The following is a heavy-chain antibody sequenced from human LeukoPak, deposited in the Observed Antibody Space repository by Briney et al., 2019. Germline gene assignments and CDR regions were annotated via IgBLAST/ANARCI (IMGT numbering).Heavy chain of an antibody. Sequence: GGSLRLSCAASGFTFSSYAMSWVRQAPGKGLEWVSAISGSGGSTYYADSVKGRFTISRDNSKNTLYLQMNSLRAEDTAVYYCARIDYYDSSGYYWGTFDYWGQGTLVTVSS. J-gene: IGHJ4*02. CDR1: GFTFSSYA. CDR3: ARIDYYDSSGYYWGTFDY. CDR2: ISGSGGST. V-gene: IGHV3-23*01. D-gene: IGHD3-22*01.